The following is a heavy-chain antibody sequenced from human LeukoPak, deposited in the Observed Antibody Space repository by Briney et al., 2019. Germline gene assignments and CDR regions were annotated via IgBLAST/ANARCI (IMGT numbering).Heavy chain of an antibody. CDR1: GFTFTYSA. Sequence: GGSLRLSCAASGFTFTYSAMNWVRQAPGKGLEWVSTVSGSGGNTYYADSVKGRFTISRDNSENTVSLQMNSLRAQDTAVYYCAKSLAVPGSPDQWGQGTLVTVSS. CDR3: AKSLAVPGSPDQ. D-gene: IGHD6-19*01. V-gene: IGHV3-23*01. CDR2: VSGSGGNT. J-gene: IGHJ4*02.